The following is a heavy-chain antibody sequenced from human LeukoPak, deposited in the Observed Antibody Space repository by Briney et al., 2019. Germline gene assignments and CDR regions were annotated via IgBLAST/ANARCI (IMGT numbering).Heavy chain of an antibody. J-gene: IGHJ6*02. D-gene: IGHD5-18*01. V-gene: IGHV3-48*02. CDR1: GFTFNSYS. CDR2: ISSSSSV. CDR3: ARSSLLHSNAMDV. Sequence: GGSLRLSCAASGFTFNSYSMNWVRQAPGKGLEWISYISSSSSVYYADSVKGRFTISRDNAKNSLYLQMSSLRDDDTAVYYCARSSLLHSNAMDVWGHGTTVTVSS.